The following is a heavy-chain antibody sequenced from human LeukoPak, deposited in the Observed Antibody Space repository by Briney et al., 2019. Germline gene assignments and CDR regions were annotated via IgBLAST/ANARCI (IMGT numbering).Heavy chain of an antibody. CDR2: ISSSSSYI. Sequence: GGSLRLSCAASGFTFSSYSMNWVRQAPGKGLEWVSSISSSSSYIYYADSVKGRFTISRDNAKNSLYLQMNSLRAEDTAVYYCLKDTAMVPAASDYWGQGTLVTVSS. CDR1: GFTFSSYS. CDR3: LKDTAMVPAASDY. J-gene: IGHJ4*02. D-gene: IGHD5-18*01. V-gene: IGHV3-21*01.